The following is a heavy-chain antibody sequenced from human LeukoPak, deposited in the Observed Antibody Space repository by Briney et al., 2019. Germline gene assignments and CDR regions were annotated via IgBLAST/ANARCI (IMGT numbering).Heavy chain of an antibody. CDR3: ARLKGFVGALGWFDP. Sequence: SETLSLTCTVSGGSISSYYWSWIRQPPGKGLEWIGYIYYSGSTNYNPSLKSRVTISVDTSKNQFSLKLSSVTAADTVVYYCARLKGFVGALGWFDPWGQGTLVTVSS. CDR1: GGSISSYY. V-gene: IGHV4-59*01. CDR2: IYYSGST. J-gene: IGHJ5*02. D-gene: IGHD3-16*01.